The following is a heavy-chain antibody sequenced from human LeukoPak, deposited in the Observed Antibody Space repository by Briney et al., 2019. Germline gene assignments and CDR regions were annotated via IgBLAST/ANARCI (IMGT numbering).Heavy chain of an antibody. V-gene: IGHV3-43*02. J-gene: IGHJ5*02. Sequence: GGSLRLSCAASGCIFDDYAMLWGRQAPGKGLEWVSLISGDGGSTYYADSVKGRFTISRDNSKNSLYLQMNSLRTEDTALYYCAIDTDYVHSTGGGWFAACGQGTLVTVSS. D-gene: IGHD2-8*02. CDR3: AIDTDYVHSTGGGWFAA. CDR2: ISGDGGST. CDR1: GCIFDDYA.